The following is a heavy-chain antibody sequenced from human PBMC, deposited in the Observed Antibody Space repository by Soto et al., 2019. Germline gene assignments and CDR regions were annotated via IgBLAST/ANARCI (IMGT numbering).Heavy chain of an antibody. Sequence: LGESLKISCKGSGYAFFGYWIGWVRQMPGKGLEWMGIIYPGDSNVKYSPSFQGQVTISADKSINTAYLQWSSLKASDTGIYYCARFSAKALTDTWFGPWGQXTLLTVSS. D-gene: IGHD6-25*01. J-gene: IGHJ5*02. V-gene: IGHV5-51*01. CDR3: ARFSAKALTDTWFGP. CDR2: IYPGDSNV. CDR1: GYAFFGYW.